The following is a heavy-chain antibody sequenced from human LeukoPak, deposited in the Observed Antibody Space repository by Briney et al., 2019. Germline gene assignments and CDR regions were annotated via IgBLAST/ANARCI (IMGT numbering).Heavy chain of an antibody. J-gene: IGHJ5*02. CDR2: IIPIFGTA. CDR1: GGTFSSYA. D-gene: IGHD2-8*01. Sequence: GSSVKVSCKASGGTFSSYAISRVRQAPGQGLEWVGGIIPIFGTANYAQKFQGRVTITTDESTSTAYMELSSLRSEDTAVYYCARGFVYARYDNWFDPWGQGTLVTVSS. CDR3: ARGFVYARYDNWFDP. V-gene: IGHV1-69*05.